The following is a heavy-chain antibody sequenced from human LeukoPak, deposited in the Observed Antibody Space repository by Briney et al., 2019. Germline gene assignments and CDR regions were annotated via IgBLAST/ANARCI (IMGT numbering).Heavy chain of an antibody. CDR2: INPNSGGT. V-gene: IGHV1-2*02. CDR3: ARDWSPYCGGDCYSPYSYYYMNV. D-gene: IGHD2-21*01. Sequence: EASVKVSCKASGYTFTGYYMHWVRQAPGQGLEWMGWINPNSGGTNYAQNFQGRVTMTRDTSISTAYMELSRLRSDDTAVYYCARDWSPYCGGDCYSPYSYYYMNVWGKGTTVTVSS. J-gene: IGHJ6*03. CDR1: GYTFTGYY.